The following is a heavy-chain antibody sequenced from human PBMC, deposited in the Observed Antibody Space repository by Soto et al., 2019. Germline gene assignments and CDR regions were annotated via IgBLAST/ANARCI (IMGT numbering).Heavy chain of an antibody. J-gene: IGHJ6*03. CDR1: GGSFSGYY. Sequence: PSETLSLTCAVYGGSFSGYYWSWIRQPPGKGLEWIGEINHSGSTNYNPSLKSRVTISVGTSKNQFSLKLSSVTAADTAVYYCARAFSYCSGGSCYLSYYYYYMDVWGKGTTVTVSS. V-gene: IGHV4-34*01. CDR3: ARAFSYCSGGSCYLSYYYYYMDV. CDR2: INHSGST. D-gene: IGHD2-15*01.